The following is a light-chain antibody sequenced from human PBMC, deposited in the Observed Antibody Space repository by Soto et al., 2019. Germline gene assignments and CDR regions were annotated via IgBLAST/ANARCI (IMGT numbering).Light chain of an antibody. CDR3: QQSYSAPVT. CDR1: QSISSY. Sequence: DILMTQSPSSLSASIGDRVTITCRASQSISSYLNWFQQKPGEAPKLLIQAASSLQSGVPSRFSGSGSGTDFTLTINSLQPEDFAVYYCQQSYSAPVTFGQGTKL. CDR2: AAS. J-gene: IGKJ2*01. V-gene: IGKV1-39*01.